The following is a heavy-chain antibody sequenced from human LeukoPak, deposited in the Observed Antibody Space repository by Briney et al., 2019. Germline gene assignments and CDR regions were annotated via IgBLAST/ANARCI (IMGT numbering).Heavy chain of an antibody. CDR3: ASFLVDTAAHLPYFYYYGMVV. Sequence: GGSLRLSCAASGFTFSSYSMSWVRQAPGKGLEWVSSISSSSSNIYSADSVKGRFTIFRDNAKNSLYLQMNSLRAEDTAVYYCASFLVDTAAHLPYFYYYGMVVWGQGTTVTVSS. V-gene: IGHV3-21*01. J-gene: IGHJ6*02. D-gene: IGHD5-18*01. CDR2: ISSSSSNI. CDR1: GFTFSSYS.